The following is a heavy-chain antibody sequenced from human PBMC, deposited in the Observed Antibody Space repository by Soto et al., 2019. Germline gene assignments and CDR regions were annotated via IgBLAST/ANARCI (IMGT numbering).Heavy chain of an antibody. D-gene: IGHD3-3*01. CDR3: ARPPRDIWSGYYTYFEY. CDR1: GFPFSSYA. V-gene: IGHV3-30-3*01. Sequence: VGSLRLSCEGSGFPFSSYAIHWVRHTPGKGLEWVAVISYDGSITYYSDSVKGRFTISRDTPTNTVYLQLNGLRGDDTAVYYCARPPRDIWSGYYTYFEYWGQGTLVSVSS. CDR2: ISYDGSIT. J-gene: IGHJ4*02.